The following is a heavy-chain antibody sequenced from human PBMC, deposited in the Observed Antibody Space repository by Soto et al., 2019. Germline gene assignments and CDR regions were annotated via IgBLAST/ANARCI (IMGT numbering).Heavy chain of an antibody. J-gene: IGHJ4*02. V-gene: IGHV3-7*01. CDR3: GIAVAGHFDY. Sequence: PGGSLRLSCAASGFTFNSYWMTWVRQAPGKGLEWVANINQYGNEKYYVDSVKGRFTISRDNAKNSLYLQMNSLRVEDTGRRLPGIAVAGHFDYWGQGTLVTVSS. CDR1: GFTFNSYW. D-gene: IGHD6-19*01. CDR2: INQYGNEK.